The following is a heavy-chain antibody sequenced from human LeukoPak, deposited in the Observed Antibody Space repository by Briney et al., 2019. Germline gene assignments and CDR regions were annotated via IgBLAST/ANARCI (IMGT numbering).Heavy chain of an antibody. D-gene: IGHD3-10*01. CDR2: ISSSSSYI. J-gene: IGHJ6*02. CDR1: GFTFSSYS. V-gene: IGHV3-21*01. Sequence: GGSLRLSCAASGFTFSSYSMNWVRQAPGKGLEWVSSISSSSSYIYYADSVKGRFTISRDNAKNSLYLQMNSLRAEDTAVYYCARDYGSGSYSHYGMDVWGQGTTVTVSS. CDR3: ARDYGSGSYSHYGMDV.